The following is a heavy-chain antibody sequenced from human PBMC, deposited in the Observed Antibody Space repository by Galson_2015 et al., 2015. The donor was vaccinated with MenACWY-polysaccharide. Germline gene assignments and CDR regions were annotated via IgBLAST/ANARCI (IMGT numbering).Heavy chain of an antibody. J-gene: IGHJ6*02. CDR2: IYSGGST. CDR3: AREGGGSGRYYYGMDA. D-gene: IGHD3-10*01. V-gene: IGHV3-66*02. Sequence: SLRLSCAASGFTVSSNYMSWVRQAPGKGLEWVSVIYSGGSTYYADSVKGRFTISRDNSKNTLYLQMNSLRAEDTAVYYCAREGGGSGRYYYGMDAWGQGTTVTVSS. CDR1: GFTVSSNY.